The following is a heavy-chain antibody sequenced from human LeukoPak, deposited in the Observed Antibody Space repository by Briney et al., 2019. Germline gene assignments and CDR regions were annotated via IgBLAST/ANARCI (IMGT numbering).Heavy chain of an antibody. J-gene: IGHJ4*02. D-gene: IGHD3-22*01. CDR1: GFSFSSYG. V-gene: IGHV3-30*18. CDR3: AKDGIRYYYDSSGYYGDY. Sequence: GGSLRLSCAASGFSFSSYGMHWVRQAPGKGLEWVAVISYEGSNEYYADSVKGRFTISRDNSKNTLYLQMTSLRAEDTAVYYCAKDGIRYYYDSSGYYGDYWGQGTLVTVPS. CDR2: ISYEGSNE.